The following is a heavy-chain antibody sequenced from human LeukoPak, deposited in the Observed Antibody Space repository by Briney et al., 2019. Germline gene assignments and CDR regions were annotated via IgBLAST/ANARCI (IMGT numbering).Heavy chain of an antibody. CDR3: ARDLNYNFDY. CDR2: INPSGGST. V-gene: IGHV1-46*01. D-gene: IGHD1-1*01. J-gene: IGHJ4*02. CDR1: GYTFTNYD. Sequence: ASVKVSCKASGYTFTNYDMHWVRQAPGQGLEWMGIINPSGGSTHYAQKFQGRVTLTRDTSTSTVYMELSSLRSEDTAVYYCARDLNYNFDYWGQGTLVTVSS.